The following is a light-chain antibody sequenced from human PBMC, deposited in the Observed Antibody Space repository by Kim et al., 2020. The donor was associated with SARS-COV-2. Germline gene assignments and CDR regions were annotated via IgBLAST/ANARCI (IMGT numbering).Light chain of an antibody. Sequence: QSVAISCTGPSSDVGGYNYVSWYQQHPGKAPRLMIFEVSKRPSGVPDRFSGSKSGNTASLTVSGLQAEDEADYYCSSFAGSNHVVFGGGTQLTVL. J-gene: IGLJ2*01. V-gene: IGLV2-8*01. CDR2: EVS. CDR3: SSFAGSNHVV. CDR1: SSDVGGYNY.